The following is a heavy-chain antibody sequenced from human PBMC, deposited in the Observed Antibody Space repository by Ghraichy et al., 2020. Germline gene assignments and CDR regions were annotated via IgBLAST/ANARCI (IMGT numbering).Heavy chain of an antibody. CDR2: IKSKTHGETT. Sequence: GGSLRLSCAASGLTSTNAWMNWVRKAPGKGLEWVGRIKSKTHGETTDYAAPVKGRFTISRDDSKHMLFLQMTGLRIEDTAVYYCTTGSGFYTYWGQGTLVPVSS. D-gene: IGHD3-3*01. J-gene: IGHJ4*02. V-gene: IGHV3-15*01. CDR3: TTGSGFYTY. CDR1: GLTSTNAW.